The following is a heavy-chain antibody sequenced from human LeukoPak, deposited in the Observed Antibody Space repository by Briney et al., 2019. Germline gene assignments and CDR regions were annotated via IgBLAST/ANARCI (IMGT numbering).Heavy chain of an antibody. Sequence: GGSLRLSCAASGFTLSSYEMNWVRQAPGKGLECVSYISSGGSTIVYADAVKGRFTISRDNAKNSLYLQMNGLRAEDTAVYYCARDKSVSGVYFDNWGQGTLVTVSS. CDR3: ARDKSVSGVYFDN. CDR1: GFTLSSYE. CDR2: ISSGGSTI. D-gene: IGHD5/OR15-5a*01. J-gene: IGHJ4*02. V-gene: IGHV3-48*03.